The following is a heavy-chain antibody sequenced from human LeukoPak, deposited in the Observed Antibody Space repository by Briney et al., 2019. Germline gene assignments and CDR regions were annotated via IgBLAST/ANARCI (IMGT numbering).Heavy chain of an antibody. Sequence: SVKVSCTASGGTFNSYGIIWVRQAPGQGLEWMGGIIPILGTSNYAQKFQGRVTITADKSTSTAYMELSSLRSEDTAVYYCGRGARPPHYYYYMDVWGKGTTVTVSS. D-gene: IGHD5-12*01. V-gene: IGHV1-69*10. CDR1: GGTFNSYG. CDR2: IIPILGTS. CDR3: GRGARPPHYYYYMDV. J-gene: IGHJ6*03.